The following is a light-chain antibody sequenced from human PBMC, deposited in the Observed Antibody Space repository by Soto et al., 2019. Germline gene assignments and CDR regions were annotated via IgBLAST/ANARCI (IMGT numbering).Light chain of an antibody. CDR3: SSYTSSSTPLWV. Sequence: QSVLTQPASVSGSPGQSITISCTGTSSDVGGYNYVSWYQQHPGKAPKLMIYDVSNRPSGVSDRFSGSKSGNTASLTISGRQAEDEADYYCSSYTSSSTPLWVFGTGTKLTVL. V-gene: IGLV2-14*01. J-gene: IGLJ1*01. CDR2: DVS. CDR1: SSDVGGYNY.